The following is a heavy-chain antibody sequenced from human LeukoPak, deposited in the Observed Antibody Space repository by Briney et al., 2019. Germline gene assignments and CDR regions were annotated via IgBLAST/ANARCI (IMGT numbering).Heavy chain of an antibody. CDR2: IYPGDSDT. CDR3: ARHLRFGELLPFDY. Sequence: GESLKISCKGSGYSFTNYWIGWVRQMPGKGLEWMGIIYPGDSDTRYSPSFQGQVTISADKSIGTAYLQWGSLKASDTAMYYCARHLRFGELLPFDYWGQGTLVTVSS. CDR1: GYSFTNYW. V-gene: IGHV5-51*01. J-gene: IGHJ4*02. D-gene: IGHD3-10*01.